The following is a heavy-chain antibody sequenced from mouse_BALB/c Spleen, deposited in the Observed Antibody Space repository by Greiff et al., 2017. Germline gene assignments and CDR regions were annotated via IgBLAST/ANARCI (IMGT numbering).Heavy chain of an antibody. D-gene: IGHD2-14*01. CDR3: TRGGDYRYAWFAY. CDR2: ISSGGSYT. J-gene: IGHJ3*01. Sequence: LKESGGGLVQPGGSLKLSCAASGFTFSSYTMSWVRQTPEKRLEWVATISSGGSYTYYPDSVKGRFTISRDNAKNTLYLQMSSLKSEDTAMYYCTRGGDYRYAWFAYWGQGTLVTVSA. V-gene: IGHV5-6-4*01. CDR1: GFTFSSYT.